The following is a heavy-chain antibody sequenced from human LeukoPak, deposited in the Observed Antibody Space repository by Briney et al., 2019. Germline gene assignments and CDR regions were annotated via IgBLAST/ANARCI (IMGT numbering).Heavy chain of an antibody. CDR1: GFTFSSYG. V-gene: IGHV3-30*02. CDR3: AKEDAPLGGRPDY. J-gene: IGHJ4*02. Sequence: GGSLRLSCAASGFTFSSYGMHWVRQAPGKGLEWVAFIRYDGSNKYYADSVKGRFIISRDNSKNTLYLQMNSLRAEDTAVYYCAKEDAPLGGRPDYWGQGTLVTVSS. CDR2: IRYDGSNK. D-gene: IGHD3-16*01.